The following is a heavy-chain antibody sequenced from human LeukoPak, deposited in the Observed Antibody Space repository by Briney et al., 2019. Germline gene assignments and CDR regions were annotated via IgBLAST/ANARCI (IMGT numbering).Heavy chain of an antibody. J-gene: IGHJ4*02. CDR1: GFTFSSYG. CDR3: AKADIVVVTAILPFDY. D-gene: IGHD2-21*02. Sequence: GGSLRLSCAASGFTFSSYGMSWVRQASGKGLEWVGRIRSKANSYATAYAASVKGRFTISRDNSKNTLYLQMNSLRAEDTAVYYCAKADIVVVTAILPFDYWGQGTLVTVSS. V-gene: IGHV3-73*01. CDR2: IRSKANSYAT.